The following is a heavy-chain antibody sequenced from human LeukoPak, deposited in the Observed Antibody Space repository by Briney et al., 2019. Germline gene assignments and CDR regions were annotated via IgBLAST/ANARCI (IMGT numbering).Heavy chain of an antibody. CDR3: GRAGYCSGGSCYGVDY. J-gene: IGHJ4*02. V-gene: IGHV3-33*01. Sequence: GGSLRLSCAASGFTFSSYGMHWVRQAPGKGLEWVAVIWYDGSNKYYADSVKGRFTISRDNSKNTLYLQMNSLRAEDKAVYYCGRAGYCSGGSCYGVDYWGQGTLVTVSS. CDR2: IWYDGSNK. D-gene: IGHD2-15*01. CDR1: GFTFSSYG.